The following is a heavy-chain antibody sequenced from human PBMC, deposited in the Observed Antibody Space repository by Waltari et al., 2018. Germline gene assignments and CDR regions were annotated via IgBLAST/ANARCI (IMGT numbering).Heavy chain of an antibody. J-gene: IGHJ4*02. CDR2: IFPGDSDT. Sequence: EVQLVQSGAEVKKPGESLKISCEGSGYSFNTYWVGWVRQMPGKGLEWRGIIFPGDSDTRYSPSFQGQVTISADKSISTAYLQWSSLKASDSAMYYCARVEAGGGLFDYWGQGTLVTVSS. CDR3: ARVEAGGGLFDY. V-gene: IGHV5-51*03. CDR1: GYSFNTYW. D-gene: IGHD6-13*01.